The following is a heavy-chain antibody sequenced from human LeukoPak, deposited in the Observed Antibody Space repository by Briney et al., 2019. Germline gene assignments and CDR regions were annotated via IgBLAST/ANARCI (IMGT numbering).Heavy chain of an antibody. J-gene: IGHJ5*01. Sequence: PGESLRLSCQASGFTFYMYAMSWVRQAPGKGLEWVASMCGTAGCTFYPDSVKGRFTISRDNSKNVLYLRMNSLTAEDTAIYYCAKDRPNFHENSGHYYRRDGDSWGQGTLVTVSS. D-gene: IGHD3-22*01. V-gene: IGHV3-23*01. CDR2: MCGTAGCT. CDR3: AKDRPNFHENSGHYYRRDGDS. CDR1: GFTFYMYA.